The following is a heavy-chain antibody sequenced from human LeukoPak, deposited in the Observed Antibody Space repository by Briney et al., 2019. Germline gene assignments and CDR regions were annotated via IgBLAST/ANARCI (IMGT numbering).Heavy chain of an antibody. V-gene: IGHV3-64*02. CDR1: GFTFSSYG. J-gene: IGHJ4*02. Sequence: GGPLRLSCAASGFTFSSYGMHWVRQAPGKGLEFVSAITSNGGSTYYADSVEGRFTISRDNSKNTLYLQMGSLRAEDMAVYYCAKSYSSAYGLPDYWGQGTLVTVSS. CDR2: ITSNGGST. D-gene: IGHD6-19*01. CDR3: AKSYSSAYGLPDY.